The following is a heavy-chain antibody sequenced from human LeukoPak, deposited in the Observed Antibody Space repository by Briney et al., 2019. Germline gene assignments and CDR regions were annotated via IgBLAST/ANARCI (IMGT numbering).Heavy chain of an antibody. CDR2: ISGSGTVT. J-gene: IGHJ4*02. D-gene: IGHD2-15*01. Sequence: GGSLRLSCAASGFTFSNHAMNWVRQAPGKGLEWVSIISGSGTVTYYADSVKGRFTISRDNSKNTLYLQMNSLRAEDAAVYYCAKTSVGEGRIIGSGYFDNWGQGTLVTVSS. CDR1: GFTFSNHA. V-gene: IGHV3-23*01. CDR3: AKTSVGEGRIIGSGYFDN.